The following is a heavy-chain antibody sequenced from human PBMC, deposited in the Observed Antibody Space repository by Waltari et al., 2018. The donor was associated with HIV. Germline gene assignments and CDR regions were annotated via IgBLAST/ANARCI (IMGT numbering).Heavy chain of an antibody. D-gene: IGHD6-19*01. CDR1: GFTFSSYA. CDR2: IYTHGGTT. Sequence: EVQLLESGGGLVQPGGSLRLSCAASGFTFSSYAMNWVRQAPGKGLEWVSSIYTHGGTTFYADSVKGRSTISRDNSKDTLYLQLNSLTAEDTAVYYCAKVAAVGHWAFDIWGQGTVVTVSS. CDR3: AKVAAVGHWAFDI. V-gene: IGHV3-23*01. J-gene: IGHJ3*02.